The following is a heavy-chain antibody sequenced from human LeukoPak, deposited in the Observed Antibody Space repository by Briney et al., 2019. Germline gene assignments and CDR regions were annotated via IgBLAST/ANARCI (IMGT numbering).Heavy chain of an antibody. CDR1: GGSISSYY. Sequence: PSETLSLTCTVSGGSISSYYWSWIRKPPGKGLEWIGYIYYSGSTNYNPSLKSRVTISVDTSKNQFSLKLSSVTAADTAVYYCARSHSVWTSFDYWGQGTLVTVSS. V-gene: IGHV4-59*01. J-gene: IGHJ4*02. CDR3: ARSHSVWTSFDY. CDR2: IYYSGST. D-gene: IGHD3/OR15-3a*01.